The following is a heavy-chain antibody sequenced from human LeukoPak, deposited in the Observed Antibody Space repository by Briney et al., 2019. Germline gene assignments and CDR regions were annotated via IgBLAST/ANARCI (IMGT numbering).Heavy chain of an antibody. CDR2: INHSGST. V-gene: IGHV4-34*01. J-gene: IGHJ5*02. D-gene: IGHD5-18*01. CDR3: ARGVDTAMDNWFDP. CDR1: GGSFSGYY. Sequence: SETLSLTCAVYGGSFSGYYWSWIRQPPGKGLEWIGEINHSGSTNYNPSLKSRVTISVDTSKNQFSLKLSSVTASDTTVYYCARGVDTAMDNWFDPWGQGTLVTVSS.